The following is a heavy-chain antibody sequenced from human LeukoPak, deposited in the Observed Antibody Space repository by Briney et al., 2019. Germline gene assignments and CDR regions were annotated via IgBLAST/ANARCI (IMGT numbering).Heavy chain of an antibody. D-gene: IGHD3-10*01. CDR1: GYTFTGYY. V-gene: IGHV1-2*06. CDR2: INPNSGGT. J-gene: IGHJ6*03. Sequence: ASVKVSCKASGYTFTGYYMHWVRQAPGQGLEWMGRINPNSGGTNYAQKFQGRVTMTRDTSISTAYMELSRLRSDDTAVYYCARARWFGESPYMDVWGKGTTVTVSS. CDR3: ARARWFGESPYMDV.